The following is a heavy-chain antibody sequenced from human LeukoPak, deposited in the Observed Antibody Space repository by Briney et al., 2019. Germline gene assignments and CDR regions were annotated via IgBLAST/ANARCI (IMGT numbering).Heavy chain of an antibody. J-gene: IGHJ4*02. CDR3: AREGLNYYDSSGYPDY. V-gene: IGHV3-9*01. D-gene: IGHD3-22*01. CDR1: GFIFDDYA. Sequence: GGSLRLSCAASGFIFDDYAMHWVRQAPGKGLEWVSGISWNSGSIGYADSVKGRFTISRDNAKNSLYLQMNSLRAEDTAVYYCAREGLNYYDSSGYPDYWGQGALVTVSS. CDR2: ISWNSGSI.